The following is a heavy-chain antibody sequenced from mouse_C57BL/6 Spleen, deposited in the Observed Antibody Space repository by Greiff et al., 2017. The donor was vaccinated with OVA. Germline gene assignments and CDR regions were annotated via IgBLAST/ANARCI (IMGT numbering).Heavy chain of an antibody. D-gene: IGHD2-2*01. V-gene: IGHV8-12*01. Sequence: QVQLKESGPGILQSSQTLSLTCSFSGFSLSTSGMGVSWIRQPSGKGLEWLAHIYWDDDKRYNPSLKSRLTISKDTSRNQVFLKITSVDTADTATYYCARKFGYDGHWYFDVWGTGTTVTVSS. CDR1: GFSLSTSGMG. CDR2: IYWDDDK. J-gene: IGHJ1*03. CDR3: ARKFGYDGHWYFDV.